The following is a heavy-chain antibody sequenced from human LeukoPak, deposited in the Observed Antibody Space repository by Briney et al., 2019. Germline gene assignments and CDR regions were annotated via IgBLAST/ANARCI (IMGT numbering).Heavy chain of an antibody. J-gene: IGHJ6*02. CDR3: AKRVDDFWSGYFYYYYGMDV. Sequence: GGSLRLSCAASGFTFSSYAMHWVRQAPGKGLEWVAVISYDGSNKYYADSVKGRFTISRDNSKNTLYLQMNSLRAEDTAVYYCAKRVDDFWSGYFYYYYGMDVWGQGTTVTVSS. V-gene: IGHV3-30*18. CDR1: GFTFSSYA. CDR2: ISYDGSNK. D-gene: IGHD3-3*01.